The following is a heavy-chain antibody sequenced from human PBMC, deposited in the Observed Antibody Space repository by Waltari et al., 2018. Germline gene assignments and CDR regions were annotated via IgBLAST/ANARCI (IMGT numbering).Heavy chain of an antibody. Sequence: EVQLLESGGGLVQPGGSLRLSCAASGFTFSSYAMSWVRQAPGKGLEWVSVIYSGGSSTYYADSVKGRFTISRDNSKNTLYLQMNSLRAEDTAVYYCAKDTGGVIALWGQGTLVTVSS. CDR1: GFTFSSYA. CDR3: AKDTGGVIAL. V-gene: IGHV3-23*03. CDR2: IYSGGSST. J-gene: IGHJ5*02. D-gene: IGHD3-16*01.